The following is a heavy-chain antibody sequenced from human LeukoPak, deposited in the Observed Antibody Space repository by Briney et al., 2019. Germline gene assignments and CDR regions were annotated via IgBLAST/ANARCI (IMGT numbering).Heavy chain of an antibody. D-gene: IGHD6-13*01. CDR2: ISSSSSTI. V-gene: IGHV3-48*04. Sequence: GGSLRLSCAASGFTFSSYSMNWVRQAPGKGLEWVSYISSSSSTIYYADSVKGRFTISRDNAKNSLYLQMSSLRAEGTAVYYCAREIAAGGLFGYWGQGTLVTVSS. CDR3: AREIAAGGLFGY. J-gene: IGHJ4*02. CDR1: GFTFSSYS.